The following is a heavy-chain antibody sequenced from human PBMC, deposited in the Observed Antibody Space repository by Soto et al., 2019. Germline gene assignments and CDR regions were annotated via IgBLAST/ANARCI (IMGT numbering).Heavy chain of an antibody. CDR3: ARTRAVWFDP. Sequence: QLQLQESGPGLVKPSETLSLTCTVSGGSISSSGYYWGWIRQPPGKGLEWIGSIYYSGSTYYNPSLKSRVSISVDTSKNQFSLKLSSVTAADTAVYYCARTRAVWFDPWGQGTLVTVSS. D-gene: IGHD6-19*01. CDR2: IYYSGST. J-gene: IGHJ5*02. CDR1: GGSISSSGYY. V-gene: IGHV4-39*01.